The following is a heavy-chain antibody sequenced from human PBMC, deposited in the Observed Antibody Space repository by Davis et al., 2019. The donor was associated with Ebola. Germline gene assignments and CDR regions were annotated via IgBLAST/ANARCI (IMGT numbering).Heavy chain of an antibody. CDR2: ISYDGSNK. Sequence: PGGSLRLSCSASGFTFSSYAMHWVRQAPGKGLEWVAVISYDGSNKYYADSVKGRFTISRDNSKNTLYLQMNSLRAEDTAVYYCARDGDQVGFDYWGQGTLVTVSS. D-gene: IGHD1-26*01. V-gene: IGHV3-30-3*01. J-gene: IGHJ4*02. CDR1: GFTFSSYA. CDR3: ARDGDQVGFDY.